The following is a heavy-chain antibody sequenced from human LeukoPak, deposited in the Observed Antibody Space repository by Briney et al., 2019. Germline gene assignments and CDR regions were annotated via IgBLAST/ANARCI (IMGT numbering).Heavy chain of an antibody. CDR1: GYPFNNYD. Sequence: SVKVSCKASGYPFNNYDINWVRQAPGQGLEWMGGIIPIFGTANYAQKFQGRVTITADESTSTAYMELSSLRSEDTAVYYCAREGYYDSSGYYFDYWGQGTLVTVSS. D-gene: IGHD3-22*01. J-gene: IGHJ4*02. CDR3: AREGYYDSSGYYFDY. V-gene: IGHV1-69*13. CDR2: IIPIFGTA.